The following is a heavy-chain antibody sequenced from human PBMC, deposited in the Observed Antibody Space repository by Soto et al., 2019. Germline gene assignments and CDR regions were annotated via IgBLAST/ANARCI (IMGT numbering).Heavy chain of an antibody. CDR3: ARGGREVPRIPYDT. V-gene: IGHV1-2*02. CDR1: GYTFTDYY. Sequence: QVHLVQSGAEVKKPGASVYVSCKASGYTFTDYYVHWVRQAPGQGLEWMGWINPNVGGTNYARKFQGRLTMTRGTSISTVYMQLTRLGPDDTARYYCARGGREVPRIPYDTWGQGTLVTVSS. CDR2: INPNVGGT. D-gene: IGHD3-16*01. J-gene: IGHJ5*02.